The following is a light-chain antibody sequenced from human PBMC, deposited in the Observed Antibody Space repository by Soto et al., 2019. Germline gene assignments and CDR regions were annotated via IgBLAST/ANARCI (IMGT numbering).Light chain of an antibody. CDR3: GTWDSSLSAAV. CDR2: ENN. CDR1: TSNIGNNY. J-gene: IGLJ7*01. Sequence: QSVLTQPPSVSAAPGQRVTISCSGSTSNIGNNYVSWYQQLPGTAPKLLIYENNKRPSGIPDRFSASKSATSATLAITGLQTGDEADYYCGTWDSSLSAAVFGGGTKLTVL. V-gene: IGLV1-51*02.